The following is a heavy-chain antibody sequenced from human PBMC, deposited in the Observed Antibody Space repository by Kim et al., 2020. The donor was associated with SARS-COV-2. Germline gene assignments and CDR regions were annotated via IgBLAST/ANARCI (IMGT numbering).Heavy chain of an antibody. V-gene: IGHV4-4*02. D-gene: IGHD3-10*01. CDR1: GGSISSSNW. CDR3: AGLDGSGSSYGMDV. Sequence: SETLSLTCAVSGGSISSSNWWSWVRQPPGKGLEWIGEIYHSGSTNYNPSLKSRVTISVDKSKNQFSLKLSSVTAADTAVYDCAGLDGSGSSYGMDVWGQGTTVTVSS. J-gene: IGHJ6*02. CDR2: IYHSGST.